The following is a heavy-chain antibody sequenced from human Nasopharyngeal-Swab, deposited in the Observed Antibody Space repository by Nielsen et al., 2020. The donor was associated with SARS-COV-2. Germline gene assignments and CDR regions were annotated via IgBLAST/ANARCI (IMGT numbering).Heavy chain of an antibody. CDR3: ATHLFYFDY. V-gene: IGHV3-23*01. Sequence: WIGQPPGKGLEWVSGISGSDGSTYYADSVKGRFAISRDTSKNTLYLQMNSLRAEDTAVYYCATHLFYFDYWGQGTLVTVSS. CDR2: ISGSDGST. D-gene: IGHD3-3*02. J-gene: IGHJ4*02.